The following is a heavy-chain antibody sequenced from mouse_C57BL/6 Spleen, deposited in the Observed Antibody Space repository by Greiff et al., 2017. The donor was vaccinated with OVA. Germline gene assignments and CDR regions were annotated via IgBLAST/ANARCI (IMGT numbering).Heavy chain of an antibody. CDR1: GYTFTSYW. CDR2: IYPGSGST. J-gene: IGHJ3*01. CDR3: ARSYDYDRAWFAY. V-gene: IGHV1-55*01. Sequence: QVQLQQPGAELVKPGASVKMSCKASGYTFTSYWITWVKPRPGQGLEWIGDIYPGSGSTNHNEKYKSKTTLTVDTSSSTAYMQLSSLTSEDSAVYYCARSYDYDRAWFAYWGQGTLVTVSA. D-gene: IGHD2-4*01.